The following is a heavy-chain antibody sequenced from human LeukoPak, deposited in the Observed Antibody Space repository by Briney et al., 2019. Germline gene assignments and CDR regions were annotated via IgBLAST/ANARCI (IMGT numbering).Heavy chain of an antibody. CDR3: ARYYDYVWGSIRPPGLDY. J-gene: IGHJ4*02. D-gene: IGHD3-16*01. CDR2: INHSGST. V-gene: IGHV4-34*01. CDR1: GGSFSGYY. Sequence: SETLSLTCAAYGGSFSGYYWSWLRQPPGKGLEWIGEINHSGSTNYNPSLKSRVTISVDTSKNQFSLKLSSVTAADTAVYYCARYYDYVWGSIRPPGLDYWGQGTLVTVSS.